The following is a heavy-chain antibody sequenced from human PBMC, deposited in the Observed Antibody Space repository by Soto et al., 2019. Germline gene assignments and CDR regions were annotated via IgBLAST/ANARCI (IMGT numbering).Heavy chain of an antibody. CDR3: ARSYSSSWYEGGYFDY. CDR1: GGSISSYY. V-gene: IGHV4-59*01. Sequence: QVQLQESGPGLVKPSETLSLTCTVSGGSISSYYWSWIRQPPGKGLEWIGYIYYSGSTNYNPSLKSRVTISVDTSKKQFSLKLSSVTAADTAVYYCARSYSSSWYEGGYFDYWGQGTLVTVSS. CDR2: IYYSGST. J-gene: IGHJ4*02. D-gene: IGHD6-13*01.